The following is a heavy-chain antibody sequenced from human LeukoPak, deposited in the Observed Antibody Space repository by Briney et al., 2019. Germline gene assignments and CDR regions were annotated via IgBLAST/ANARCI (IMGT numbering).Heavy chain of an antibody. V-gene: IGHV3-69-1*01. D-gene: IGHD2-15*01. Sequence: GGSLRLSCAASGFTFSDSSMNWVRQGPGKGLEWLSYISPTSHTLYADSVKGRFTISRDNAKNSLYLQMNSLKDEDTAVYYCARDFEGYCDPWGQGTLVTVSS. CDR3: ARDFEGYCDP. J-gene: IGHJ5*02. CDR2: ISPTSHT. CDR1: GFTFSDSS.